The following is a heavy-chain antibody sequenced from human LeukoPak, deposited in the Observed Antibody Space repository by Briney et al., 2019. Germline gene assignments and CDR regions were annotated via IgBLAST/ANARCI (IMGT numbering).Heavy chain of an antibody. CDR2: IIPIFGTA. V-gene: IGHV1-69*05. J-gene: IGHJ3*02. CDR3: ARGITMIFPDAFDI. CDR1: GGTFSSYA. Sequence: SVKVSCKASGGTFSSYAISWVRQAPGQGLEWMGRIIPIFGTASYAQKFQGRVTITTDESTSTAYMELSSLRSEDTAVYYCARGITMIFPDAFDIWGQGTMVTVSS. D-gene: IGHD3-22*01.